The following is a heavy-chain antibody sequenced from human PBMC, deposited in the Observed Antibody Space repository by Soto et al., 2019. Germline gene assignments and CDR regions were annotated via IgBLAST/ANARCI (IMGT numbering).Heavy chain of an antibody. J-gene: IGHJ4*02. CDR1: GFTFDDYG. V-gene: IGHV3-9*01. CDR3: AKARGGIDY. Sequence: EVQLVESGGGLVQPGRSLRLSCVGSGFTFDDYGMHWVRQAPGKGLEWVSGISWDSYSIGYADSVKGRFTISRDNAKNSLYLQLKSLKSEDTALYYCAKARGGIDYWGQGTLVTVSS. CDR2: ISWDSYSI. D-gene: IGHD3-16*01.